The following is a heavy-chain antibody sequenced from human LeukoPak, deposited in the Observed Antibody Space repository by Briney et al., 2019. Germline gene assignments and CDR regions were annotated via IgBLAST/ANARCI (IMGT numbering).Heavy chain of an antibody. D-gene: IGHD2-2*02. Sequence: GSSLRLCWAAAGFTFSSYGMHWVRQAPGKGLEWVAVIWYDGSNKYYADSVKGRFTISRDNSKNTLYLQMNSLRAENTAVYYCAKVPVYCCSTSWYTGDRHVWGRRTKITLSA. J-gene: IGHJ6*04. V-gene: IGHV3-33*06. CDR1: GFTFSSYG. CDR2: IWYDGSNK. CDR3: AKVPVYCCSTSWYTGDRHV.